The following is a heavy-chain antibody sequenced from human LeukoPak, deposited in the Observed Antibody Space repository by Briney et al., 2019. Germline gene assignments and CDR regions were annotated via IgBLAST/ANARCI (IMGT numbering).Heavy chain of an antibody. V-gene: IGHV4-39*01. J-gene: IGHJ4*02. CDR2: VSYSGST. CDR1: GGSISSSRYY. D-gene: IGHD4-17*01. Sequence: SETLSLTCTVSGGSISSSRYYWGWIRQPPGKGLEWIGSVSYSGSTYYNPSLKSRVTIFADTSKNQFSLKLSSVTAADTAVYYCAGYVGTTVIKIGVDYWGQGTLVTVSS. CDR3: AGYVGTTVIKIGVDY.